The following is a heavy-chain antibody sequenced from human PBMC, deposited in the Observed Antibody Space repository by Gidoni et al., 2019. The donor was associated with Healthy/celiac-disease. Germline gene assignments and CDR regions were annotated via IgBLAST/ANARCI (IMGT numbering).Heavy chain of an antibody. CDR3: AKVGSSGYYYLLFDY. J-gene: IGHJ4*02. D-gene: IGHD3-22*01. V-gene: IGHV3-23*01. CDR2: ISGSGGST. CDR1: GLTFSSYA. Sequence: EVQLLESGGGLVQPGGSLSHSCAASGLTFSSYAMSLVRQAPGKGLGWVSAISGSGGSTYYADSVKGRFTIARDNSKNTLYLQMNSLRAEDTSVYYCAKVGSSGYYYLLFDYWGQGTLVTVSS.